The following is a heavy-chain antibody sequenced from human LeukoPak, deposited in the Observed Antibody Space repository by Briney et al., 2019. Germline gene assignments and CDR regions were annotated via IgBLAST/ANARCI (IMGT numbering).Heavy chain of an antibody. Sequence: GGSLRLSCAASGFTFSNYAMSWVRQAPGKGLEWVSTISDGSGGSTYYADSVKGRFTISRDNAKNSLYLQMNSLRDEDTAVYYCARDVPDIVVVPAAIGQFDYWGQGTLVTVSS. V-gene: IGHV3-23*01. CDR2: ISDGSGGST. D-gene: IGHD2-2*02. CDR3: ARDVPDIVVVPAAIGQFDY. J-gene: IGHJ4*02. CDR1: GFTFSNYA.